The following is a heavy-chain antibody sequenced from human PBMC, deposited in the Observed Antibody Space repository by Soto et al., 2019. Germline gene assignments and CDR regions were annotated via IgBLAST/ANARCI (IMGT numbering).Heavy chain of an antibody. CDR1: GYSFTSYW. J-gene: IGHJ3*02. CDR2: IYPGDSDT. Sequence: GESLKISCEGSGYSFTSYWIGWVRQMPGKGLEWMGIIYPGDSDTRYSPSFQGHVTISADKSITTAYLQWSSLKASDTAMYYCARPQKPRIFSAFDIWGQGTLVTVSS. D-gene: IGHD2-15*01. CDR3: ARPQKPRIFSAFDI. V-gene: IGHV5-51*01.